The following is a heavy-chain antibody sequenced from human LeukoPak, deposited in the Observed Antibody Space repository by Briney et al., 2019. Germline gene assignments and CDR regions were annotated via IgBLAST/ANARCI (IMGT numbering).Heavy chain of an antibody. V-gene: IGHV3-23*01. CDR2: ISGSGGST. CDR1: GFTFSSYA. Sequence: GGSLRLSCAASGFTFSSYAMSWVRQAPGKGLEWVSAISGSGGSTYYADSVKGRFTISRDNSKNTLYLQMNSLRAEDTAVYYCVKVSSSWYLGYFDYWGQGTLVTVSS. J-gene: IGHJ4*02. CDR3: VKVSSSWYLGYFDY. D-gene: IGHD6-13*01.